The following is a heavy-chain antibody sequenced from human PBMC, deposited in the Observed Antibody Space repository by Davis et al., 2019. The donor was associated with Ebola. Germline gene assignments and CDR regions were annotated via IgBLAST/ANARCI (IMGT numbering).Heavy chain of an antibody. D-gene: IGHD4-11*01. CDR3: ARQVNYYYYGMDV. CDR2: IKQDGSEK. CDR1: GFTFSSYW. J-gene: IGHJ6*02. Sequence: GESLKISCAASGFTFSSYWMSWVRQAPGKGLEWVANIKQDGSEKYYVDSVKGRFTISRDNAKNSLYLQMNSLRAEDTAVYYCARQVNYYYYGMDVWGQGTTVTVSS. V-gene: IGHV3-7*01.